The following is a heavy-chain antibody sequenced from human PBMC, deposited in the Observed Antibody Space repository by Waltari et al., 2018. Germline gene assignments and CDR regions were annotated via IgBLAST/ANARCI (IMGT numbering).Heavy chain of an antibody. Sequence: EVQVLEAGGGLVQHGGFLTLSWTASGFTFCIDAINWFRQAPGKGLEWVSGISGSGDNTYYADSVRGRFTISRDNSENTVYLQMNSLRAEDTAVYYCARADFWSGYLFDFWGQGTLVTVSS. D-gene: IGHD3-3*01. CDR1: GFTFCIDA. CDR3: ARADFWSGYLFDF. J-gene: IGHJ4*02. V-gene: IGHV3-23*01. CDR2: ISGSGDNT.